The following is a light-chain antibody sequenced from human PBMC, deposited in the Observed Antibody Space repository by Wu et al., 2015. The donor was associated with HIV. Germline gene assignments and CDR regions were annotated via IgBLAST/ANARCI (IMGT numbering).Light chain of an antibody. V-gene: IGKV3-20*01. CDR1: QSINSD. CDR2: AAS. J-gene: IGKJ2*01. CDR3: QQYGDSPGT. Sequence: EIVLTQSPATQSLSPGERATLSCRASQSINSDLAWYQQKPGQAPRLLIYAASIRATGIPDRFSGSGSGTDFTLTISRLEPEDFAVYYCQQYGDSPGTFGQGTKLEIK.